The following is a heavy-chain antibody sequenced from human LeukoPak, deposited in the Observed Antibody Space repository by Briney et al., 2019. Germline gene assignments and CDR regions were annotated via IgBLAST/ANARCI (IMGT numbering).Heavy chain of an antibody. CDR3: ARYTHPDDYSNYGLTALFDY. CDR2: SDHSGST. Sequence: PSQTLSLTCTISGGSISSGGYYWSWIRQPPGKGLEWIGYSDHSGSTYYNPSLKSRVTISVDRSKNQFSLKLSSVTAADTAVYYCARYTHPDDYSNYGLTALFDYWGQGTLVTVSS. J-gene: IGHJ4*02. V-gene: IGHV4-30-2*01. D-gene: IGHD4-11*01. CDR1: GGSISSGGYY.